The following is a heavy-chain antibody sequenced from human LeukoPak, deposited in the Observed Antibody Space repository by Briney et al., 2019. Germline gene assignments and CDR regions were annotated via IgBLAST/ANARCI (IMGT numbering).Heavy chain of an antibody. CDR2: IWFDGSNI. V-gene: IGHV3-33*01. CDR1: GFNFSSYG. Sequence: GGSLRLSCAASGFNFSSYGMHWVRQAPGKGLEWVTSIWFDGSNIHYADSVKGRVIISRDNSKSALYLQINSLRAEDTAIYYCARDSLPMAVTGPFDHWGQGALVTVSS. J-gene: IGHJ4*02. CDR3: ARDSLPMAVTGPFDH. D-gene: IGHD6-19*01.